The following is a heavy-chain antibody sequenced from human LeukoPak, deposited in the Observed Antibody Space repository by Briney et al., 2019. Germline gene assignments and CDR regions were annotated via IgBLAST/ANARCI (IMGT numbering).Heavy chain of an antibody. J-gene: IGHJ6*02. V-gene: IGHV3-53*01. CDR1: GFTVSSNY. CDR2: IYSGGST. D-gene: IGHD1-26*01. Sequence: GSLCPSCAASGFTVSSNYMSWVRQAPGKGLEWVSVIYSGGSTYYADSVKGRFTISRDNSKNTLYLQMNSLRAEDTAVYYCARGNSGSHYVAYYYGMDITGQGTTGTVSS. CDR3: ARGNSGSHYVAYYYGMDI.